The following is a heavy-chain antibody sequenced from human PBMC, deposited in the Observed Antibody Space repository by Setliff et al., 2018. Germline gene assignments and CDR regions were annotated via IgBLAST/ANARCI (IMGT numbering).Heavy chain of an antibody. CDR3: TRDIVVFTDIDYYYSGMDV. V-gene: IGHV3-7*01. CDR1: GFTFSRYW. J-gene: IGHJ6*02. Sequence: GGSLRLSCVGSGFTFSRYWMSWVRQAPGKGLEWVANIKQDGSEKYHVDSVMGRFTISRDNAKNTLYLQMNSLRAEDTAVYYCTRDIVVFTDIDYYYSGMDVWGQGTAVTVSS. D-gene: IGHD2-21*01. CDR2: IKQDGSEK.